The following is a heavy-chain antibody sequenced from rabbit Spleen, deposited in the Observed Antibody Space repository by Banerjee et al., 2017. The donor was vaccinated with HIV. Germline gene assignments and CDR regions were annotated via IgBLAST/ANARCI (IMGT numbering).Heavy chain of an antibody. Sequence: QEQLLESGGGLVRPEGSLTLTCTVSGFSFSSGYDMCWVRQAPGKGLEWVACIYTGNSKTYYASWAKGRFTCSKTSSTTVTLQMTSLTVADTATYFCARDTSSSFSSYGMDLWGQGTLVTVS. CDR1: GFSFSSGYD. V-gene: IGHV1S45*01. D-gene: IGHD1-1*01. CDR3: ARDTSSSFSSYGMDL. CDR2: IYTGNSKT. J-gene: IGHJ6*01.